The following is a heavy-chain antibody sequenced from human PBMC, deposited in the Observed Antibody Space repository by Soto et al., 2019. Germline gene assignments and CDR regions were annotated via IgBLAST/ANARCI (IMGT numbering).Heavy chain of an antibody. J-gene: IGHJ6*02. V-gene: IGHV1-69*01. CDR3: ARGGTAYYYGIDL. CDR1: GGTFSNYA. D-gene: IGHD1-1*01. Sequence: QVQPVQSGAEVKKSGASVKVSCKASGGTFSNYAINWVRHAPGQGLQWLGGIITVFGSRYAQKFQGRVTITADETMTTVYMGLRRLIAAATAVYYCARGGTAYYYGIDLWGQGTTVTVSS. CDR2: IITVFGS.